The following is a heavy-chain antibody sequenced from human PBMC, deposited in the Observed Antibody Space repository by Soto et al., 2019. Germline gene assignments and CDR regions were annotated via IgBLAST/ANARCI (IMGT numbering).Heavy chain of an antibody. CDR2: ISGDNGNT. J-gene: IGHJ6*01. CDR3: ARVASLIPIFHGLDA. D-gene: IGHD3-3*01. Sequence: QVQLVQSGAEVRKPGASVKVSCKASGYTFTKYGITWVRQAPGQGLEWLGWISGDNGNTNFAQRLKDRVTMTTDTSTTTAYMGLRSLRGHDTAIYYCARVASLIPIFHGLDAWGQGTTVTVSS. CDR1: GYTFTKYG. V-gene: IGHV1-18*04.